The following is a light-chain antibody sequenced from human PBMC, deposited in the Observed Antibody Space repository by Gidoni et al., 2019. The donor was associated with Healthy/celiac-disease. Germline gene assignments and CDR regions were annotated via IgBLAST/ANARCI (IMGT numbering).Light chain of an antibody. V-gene: IGKV1-8*01. J-gene: IGKJ5*01. CDR3: QQYYSYPLT. CDR1: QGISSY. Sequence: AIRMTQSPSSFSASTGDRVTITCRASQGISSYLAWYQQKPGKAPKLLIYAASTLQSGVPSRFSGSGSGTDFTLTISCLQFEDFATYYCQQYYSYPLTFGQGTRLEI. CDR2: AAS.